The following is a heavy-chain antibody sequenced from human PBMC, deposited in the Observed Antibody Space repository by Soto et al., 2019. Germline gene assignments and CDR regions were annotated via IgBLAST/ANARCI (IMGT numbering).Heavy chain of an antibody. J-gene: IGHJ4*02. D-gene: IGHD6-13*01. CDR3: AKVEGPPRWYSSSWYGN. CDR2: ITWNSGSI. V-gene: IGHV3-9*01. Sequence: PGGSLRLSCAASGFTFSSYAMHWVRLAPGKGLEWVSHITWNSGSIAYADSVKGRFTISRDNAKNSLYLQMHSLRAEDTALYYCAKVEGPPRWYSSSWYGNWGQGTLVTVSS. CDR1: GFTFSSYA.